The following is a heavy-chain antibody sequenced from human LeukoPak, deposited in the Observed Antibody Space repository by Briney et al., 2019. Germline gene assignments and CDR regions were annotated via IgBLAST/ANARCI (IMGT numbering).Heavy chain of an antibody. D-gene: IGHD6-19*01. CDR2: INPKTGGT. CDR3: AGGAGGSSGRYFDY. V-gene: IGHV1-2*06. Sequence: ASVKVSCKASGYTFTGYYIHWVRQAPGQGLEWMGRINPKTGGTNYAQKFQGRVTMIRDTSIATAYMELSRLTSDDAAVYYCAGGAGGSSGRYFDYWGQGTLVTVSS. J-gene: IGHJ4*02. CDR1: GYTFTGYY.